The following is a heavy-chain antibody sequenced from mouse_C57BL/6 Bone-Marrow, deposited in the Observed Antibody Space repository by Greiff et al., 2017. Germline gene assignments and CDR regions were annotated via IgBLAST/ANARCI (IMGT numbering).Heavy chain of an antibody. CDR3: ADDYDWFAY. Sequence: EVKLVESGGGLVKPGGSLKLSCAASGFTFSDYGMHWVRQAPEKGLEWVAYISSGSSTIYYAGTVKGRFTISRDNAKNTLFLQMTSLRSEDTAMYYCADDYDWFAYWGQGTLVTVSA. CDR2: ISSGSSTI. V-gene: IGHV5-17*01. J-gene: IGHJ3*01. CDR1: GFTFSDYG. D-gene: IGHD2-4*01.